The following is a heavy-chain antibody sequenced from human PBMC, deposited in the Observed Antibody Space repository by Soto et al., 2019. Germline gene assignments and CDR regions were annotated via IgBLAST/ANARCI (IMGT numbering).Heavy chain of an antibody. CDR3: ARATVTTGRIGDFDM. V-gene: IGHV3-21*01. Sequence: EVQLVESGGGLVKPGGSLRLSCAASGFTFSSYSMNWVRQAPGKGLEWVSSITSSSSNINYADSVKGRFTISRDNAKNSLYLQTNSLRAEDTAVYYCARATVTTGRIGDFDMWGQGTMVTVSS. D-gene: IGHD4-17*01. CDR2: ITSSSSNI. CDR1: GFTFSSYS. J-gene: IGHJ3*02.